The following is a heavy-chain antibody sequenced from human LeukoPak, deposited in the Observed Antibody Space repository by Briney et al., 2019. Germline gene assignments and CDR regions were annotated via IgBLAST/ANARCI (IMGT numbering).Heavy chain of an antibody. CDR2: IYSGGTT. J-gene: IGHJ4*02. V-gene: IGHV3-53*05. CDR1: GFTVSSNY. Sequence: GGSLRLSCAASGFTVSSNYMSWVRQAPGKGLEWVSVIYSGGTTNYADSVKGRFTISRDNSRSTLYLQMNSLRPEDTAIYYCAREGYYGSGSPPSLYFDYWGQGTLVTVSS. CDR3: AREGYYGSGSPPSLYFDY. D-gene: IGHD3-10*01.